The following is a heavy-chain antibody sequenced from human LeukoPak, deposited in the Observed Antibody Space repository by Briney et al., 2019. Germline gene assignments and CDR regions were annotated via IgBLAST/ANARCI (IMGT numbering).Heavy chain of an antibody. V-gene: IGHV4-34*01. Sequence: SEALSLTCAVYGGSFSGYYWSWIRQPPGKGLEWIGEINHSGSTNYNPSLKSRVTISVDTSKNQFSLKLSSVTATDTAVYYCARGPIVPAAISGAYFDYWGQGTLVTVSS. J-gene: IGHJ4*02. CDR1: GGSFSGYY. CDR3: ARGPIVPAAISGAYFDY. CDR2: INHSGST. D-gene: IGHD2-2*02.